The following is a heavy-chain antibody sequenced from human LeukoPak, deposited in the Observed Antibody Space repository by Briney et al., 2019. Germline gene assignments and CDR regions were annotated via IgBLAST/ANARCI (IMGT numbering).Heavy chain of an antibody. V-gene: IGHV3-7*01. Sequence: PGGSLRLSCAASGFTFSSYWMSWVRQAPGKGLEWVANIKQDGSEKYYVDSVKGRFTISRDNAKNSLYLQMNSLRAEDTAVYYCARDVRSYYGSGSYYLDYWGQGTLVTVSS. CDR3: ARDVRSYYGSGSYYLDY. CDR1: GFTFSSYW. J-gene: IGHJ4*02. D-gene: IGHD3-10*01. CDR2: IKQDGSEK.